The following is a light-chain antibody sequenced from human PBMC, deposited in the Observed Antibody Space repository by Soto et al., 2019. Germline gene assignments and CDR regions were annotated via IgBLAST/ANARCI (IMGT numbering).Light chain of an antibody. CDR1: QSVSNH. V-gene: IGKV1-39*01. CDR3: QQSHSNIQDLT. J-gene: IGKJ4*01. Sequence: DIQMTQSPSSLSASVGDRVTITCRASQSVSNHLNWYQQKPGKDPKLLIYASSSLQSGVPSRFSGSGSGTDFTLTISSLHPEDFATYYCQQSHSNIQDLTFGGGTKVEIK. CDR2: ASS.